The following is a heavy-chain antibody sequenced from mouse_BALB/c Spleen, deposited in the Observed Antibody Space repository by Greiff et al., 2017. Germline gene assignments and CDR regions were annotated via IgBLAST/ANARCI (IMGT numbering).Heavy chain of an antibody. CDR3: ARLDGNYAMDY. J-gene: IGHJ4*01. CDR2: ISYSGST. D-gene: IGHD2-1*01. CDR1: GYSITSDYA. V-gene: IGHV3-2*02. Sequence: DVQLQESGPGLVKPSQSLSLTCTVTGYSITSDYAWNWIRQFPGNKLEWMGYISYSGSTSYNPSLKSRISITRDTSKNQFFLQLNSVTTEDTATYYCARLDGNYAMDYWGQGTSVTVSS.